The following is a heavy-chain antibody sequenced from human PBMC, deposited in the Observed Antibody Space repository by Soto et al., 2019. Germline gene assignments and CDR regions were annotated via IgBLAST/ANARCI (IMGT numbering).Heavy chain of an antibody. CDR3: ARWVVVAANFDP. V-gene: IGHV4-39*01. D-gene: IGHD2-15*01. CDR2: IYYSGST. Sequence: ASETLSLTCTVSGGSISSSSYYWGWIRQPPGKGLEWIGSIYYSGSTYYNPSLKSRVTISVDTSKNQFSLKLSSVTAADTAVYYCARWVVVAANFDPWGQGTLVTVSS. J-gene: IGHJ5*02. CDR1: GGSISSSSYY.